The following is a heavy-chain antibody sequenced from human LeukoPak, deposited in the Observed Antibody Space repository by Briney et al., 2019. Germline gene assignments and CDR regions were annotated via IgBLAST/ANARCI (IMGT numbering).Heavy chain of an antibody. V-gene: IGHV4-39*07. Sequence: SETLSLTCTVSGGSISSSSYYWGWIRQPPGKGLEWIGSIYYSGSTYYNPSLKSRVTISVDTSKNQFSLKLSSVTAADTAVYYCARTMGGRNAFDIWGQGTMVTVSS. J-gene: IGHJ3*02. CDR3: ARTMGGRNAFDI. CDR2: IYYSGST. D-gene: IGHD3-16*01. CDR1: GGSISSSSYY.